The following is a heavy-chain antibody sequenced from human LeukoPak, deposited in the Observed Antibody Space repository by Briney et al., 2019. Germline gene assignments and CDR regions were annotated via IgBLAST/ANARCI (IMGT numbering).Heavy chain of an antibody. Sequence: GGSLRLSCAASGFIFSSYGMHWVRQAPGKGLERVAVIWYDGSNKYYVDSVKGRFTISRDNSRNTLYLQMNSLRAEDTAVYYCAREGLEGSWFDPWGQGTLVTVSS. V-gene: IGHV3-33*01. CDR3: AREGLEGSWFDP. CDR1: GFIFSSYG. CDR2: IWYDGSNK. D-gene: IGHD3-3*01. J-gene: IGHJ5*02.